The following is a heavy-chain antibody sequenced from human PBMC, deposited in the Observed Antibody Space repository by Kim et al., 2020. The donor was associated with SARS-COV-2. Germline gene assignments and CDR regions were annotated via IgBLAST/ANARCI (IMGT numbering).Heavy chain of an antibody. V-gene: IGHV3-23*01. CDR1: GFTFSSYA. CDR3: AKGGDGGGSGPYHYLDD. J-gene: IGHJ4*01. CDR2: IGGRGDST. D-gene: IGHD3-16*02. Sequence: GGSLRLSCAASGFTFSSYAMSWVRQAPGKGLEWVSAIGGRGDSTYYTDSVSGRFIISRDNSKNTVYLQMHSLRAEETAVYYCAKGGDGGGSGPYHYLDDWGQGTMVSVSS.